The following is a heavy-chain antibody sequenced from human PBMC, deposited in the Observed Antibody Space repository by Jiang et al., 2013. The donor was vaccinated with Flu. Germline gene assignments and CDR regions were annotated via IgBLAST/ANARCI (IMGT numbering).Heavy chain of an antibody. CDR3: ARDGSRSNSGVYYYYGMDV. D-gene: IGHD4-23*01. J-gene: IGHJ6*02. V-gene: IGHV1-8*01. Sequence: MGWMNPNSGNTGYAQKFQGRVTMTRNTSISTAYMELSSLRSEDTAVYYCARDGSRSNSGVYYYYGMDVWGQGTTVTVSS. CDR2: MNPNSGNT.